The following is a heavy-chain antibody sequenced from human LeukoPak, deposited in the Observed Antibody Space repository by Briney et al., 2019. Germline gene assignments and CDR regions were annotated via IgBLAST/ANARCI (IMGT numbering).Heavy chain of an antibody. CDR2: IYHSGST. D-gene: IGHD2-21*02. Sequence: SQTLSLTCAVSGGSISSGGYSWRWIRQPPGKGLEWIGYIYHSGSTYYNPSLKSRVTISVDRSKNQFSLKLGSVTAADTAVYYCARDRDCGGDCYYFDYWGQGTLVTVSS. J-gene: IGHJ4*02. CDR3: ARDRDCGGDCYYFDY. CDR1: GGSISSGGYS. V-gene: IGHV4-30-2*01.